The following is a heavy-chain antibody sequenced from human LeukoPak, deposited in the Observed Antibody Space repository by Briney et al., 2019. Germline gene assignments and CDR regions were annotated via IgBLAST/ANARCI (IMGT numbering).Heavy chain of an antibody. CDR3: ARIRYYYDSSGYYSDI. D-gene: IGHD3-22*01. CDR1: GFSLSTRGMC. V-gene: IGHV2-70*11. J-gene: IGHJ3*02. Sequence: SGPALVKPTQTLTLTCTFSGFSLSTRGMCVSWIRQPPGKALEWLARIDWDDDKYYSTSLKTRLTISKDTSKNQVVLRMTSMDPVDTATYYCARIRYYYDSSGYYSDIWGQGTMVTVSS. CDR2: IDWDDDK.